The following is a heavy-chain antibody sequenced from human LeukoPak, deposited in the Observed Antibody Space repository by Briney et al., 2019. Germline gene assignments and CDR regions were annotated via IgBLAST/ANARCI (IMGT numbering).Heavy chain of an antibody. J-gene: IGHJ6*03. CDR2: ISAYNGNT. CDR3: ARDGDTAGYYYYYYYYMDV. D-gene: IGHD5-18*01. V-gene: IGHV1-18*01. Sequence: ASVKVSCKASGYTFTSYGISWVRQAPGPGLEWMGWISAYNGNTNYAQKLHGRVTMTTDTYTSTAYMELRRLRSDDTAVYYCARDGDTAGYYYYYYYYMDVWGKGTTVTISS. CDR1: GYTFTSYG.